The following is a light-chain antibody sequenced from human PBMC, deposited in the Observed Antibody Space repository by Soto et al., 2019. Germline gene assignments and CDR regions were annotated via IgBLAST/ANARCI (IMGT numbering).Light chain of an antibody. J-gene: IGLJ2*01. V-gene: IGLV2-11*01. CDR1: SNDVGGYNF. CDR2: DVS. Sequence: QSVLTQPRSVSGSPGQSVTISCTGTSNDVGGYNFVSWYQQHPGKVPKLFIYDVSRRPSGVPDRFSGSKSGNTASLTISGLQAEDEADYYCSSYAGSYTLVFSGGTKLTVL. CDR3: SSYAGSYTLV.